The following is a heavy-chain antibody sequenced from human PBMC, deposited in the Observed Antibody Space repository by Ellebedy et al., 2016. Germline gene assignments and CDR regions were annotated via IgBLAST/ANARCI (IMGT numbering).Heavy chain of an antibody. D-gene: IGHD6-6*01. J-gene: IGHJ4*02. V-gene: IGHV3-23*01. CDR1: GFTFSDAA. Sequence: GESLKISXAASGFTFSDAAMNWVRQAPGKGLEWVSLISSSGDNTFYADYVKGRFTISRDDSKNTLYLEMNSLRAEDTAVYYCARLRGGSISYRDDYWGQGTLVTVSS. CDR3: ARLRGGSISYRDDY. CDR2: ISSSGDNT.